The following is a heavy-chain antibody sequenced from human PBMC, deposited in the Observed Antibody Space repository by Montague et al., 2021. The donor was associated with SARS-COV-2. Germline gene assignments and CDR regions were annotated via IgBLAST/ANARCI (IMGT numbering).Heavy chain of an antibody. D-gene: IGHD3-22*01. J-gene: IGHJ3*02. Sequence: SLRLSCAASGFTFRSYTMNWVRQAPGKGLEWVSCISSSSNIYYADSVKGRFTIFRDNAKNSLFLQMNSLRAEDTAVYYCARDGWAHYYDSSGYEGNFDXWGQGTMVTVSS. V-gene: IGHV3-21*01. CDR2: ISSSSNI. CDR3: ARDGWAHYYDSSGYEGNFDX. CDR1: GFTFRSYT.